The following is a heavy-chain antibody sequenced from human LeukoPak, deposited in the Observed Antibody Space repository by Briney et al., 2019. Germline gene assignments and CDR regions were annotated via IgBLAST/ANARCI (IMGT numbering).Heavy chain of an antibody. D-gene: IGHD4-17*01. CDR3: ARAGGSTVSHSDY. Sequence: KTGGSLRLSCAASGFTFSSYSMNWIRQAPGKGLEWVSSISSSTSYIYYADSVKGRFTIFKDNAKNSLYLQMNSLRAEDTAVYYCARAGGSTVSHSDYWGQGTLVTVSS. V-gene: IGHV3-21*01. CDR1: GFTFSSYS. CDR2: ISSSTSYI. J-gene: IGHJ4*02.